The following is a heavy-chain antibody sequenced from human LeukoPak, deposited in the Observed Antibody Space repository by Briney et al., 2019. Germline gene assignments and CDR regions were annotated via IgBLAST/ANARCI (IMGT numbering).Heavy chain of an antibody. CDR1: GFIFSNYG. CDR2: ITGSGGGS. V-gene: IGHV3-23*01. J-gene: IGHJ4*02. D-gene: IGHD3-3*01. Sequence: GGSLRLSCAASGFIFSNYGMNWVRQAPGKGLEWVSIITGSGGGSYYADSVKGRFTLSRDNSKNILYLQMNSLRAEDTAVYFCAKKSLWSGPFDYWGQGTLVTVFS. CDR3: AKKSLWSGPFDY.